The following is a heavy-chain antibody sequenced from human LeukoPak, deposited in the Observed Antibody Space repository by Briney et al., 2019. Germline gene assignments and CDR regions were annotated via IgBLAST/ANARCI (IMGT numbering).Heavy chain of an antibody. J-gene: IGHJ4*02. CDR2: INDSGST. CDR3: ARADDNGDYVSFRSSLDY. CDR1: GGSFSGYY. V-gene: IGHV4-34*01. Sequence: SETLSLTCAVYGGSFSGYYWSWIRQPPGKVLEWIGEINDSGSTNYNPSLKSRVIISVDTSKKHFSLSLSSVTAADTALYYCARADDNGDYVSFRSSLDYWGQGTLVTVSS. D-gene: IGHD4-17*01.